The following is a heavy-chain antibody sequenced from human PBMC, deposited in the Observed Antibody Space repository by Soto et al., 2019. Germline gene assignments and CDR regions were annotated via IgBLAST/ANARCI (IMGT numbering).Heavy chain of an antibody. CDR1: ALTASKNY. CDR3: ARGGSGSDWDYYGMDV. CDR2: IYRGGTT. J-gene: IGHJ6*02. V-gene: IGHV3-66*01. Sequence: EVQLVESGGSLVQPVASLRLSCAGSALTASKNYMSWFRQPPGKGLEWVSVIYRGGTTYYADSVKDRFCISRDNSKSTLYLQMANLRAGDTAVYYCARGGSGSDWDYYGMDVWGQGTTVTVSS. D-gene: IGHD3-10*01.